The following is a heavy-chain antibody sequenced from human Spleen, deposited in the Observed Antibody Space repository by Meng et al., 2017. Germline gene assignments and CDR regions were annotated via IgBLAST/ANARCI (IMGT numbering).Heavy chain of an antibody. CDR3: SGHIDY. V-gene: IGHV3-49*03. D-gene: IGHD5-12*01. CDR2: IRTKGFGETT. Sequence: GESLKISCTASGFTFGDSPMSWFRQAPGKGLEWVGFIRTKGFGETTEGAASVKGRFTISRDDSKNTVYLQMNSLKSEDTAVYYCSGHIDYWGQGTLVTVSS. CDR1: GFTFGDSP. J-gene: IGHJ4*02.